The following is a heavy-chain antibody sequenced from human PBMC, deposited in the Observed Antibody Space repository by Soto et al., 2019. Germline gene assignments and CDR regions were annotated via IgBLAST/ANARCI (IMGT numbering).Heavy chain of an antibody. D-gene: IGHD6-6*01. CDR3: ARDLIAVRPGWFDP. CDR1: GYAYTTYG. Sequence: GASVKVSCTASGYAYTTYGISWVRQAPRQGLEWMGWISAYNGDTNYAQKFQGRVTMTTDTSTSTAYMELRSLRSDDTAAYYCARDLIAVRPGWFDPWGQGTLVTVSS. CDR2: ISAYNGDT. V-gene: IGHV1-18*01. J-gene: IGHJ5*02.